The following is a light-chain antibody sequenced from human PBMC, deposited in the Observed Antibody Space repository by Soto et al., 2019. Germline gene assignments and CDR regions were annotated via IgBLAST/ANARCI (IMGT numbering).Light chain of an antibody. CDR1: QSVSSY. CDR3: QQRRDSPPLFP. J-gene: IGKJ3*01. Sequence: MLLSQSPATLYLSPGERATLSCRASQSVSSYLAWYQQKPGQAPRLLIYDASNRATGIPARFSGSGSGTDFTLTISSLEPEDFAVYYCQQRRDSPPLFPFGPATKVDIK. V-gene: IGKV3-11*01. CDR2: DAS.